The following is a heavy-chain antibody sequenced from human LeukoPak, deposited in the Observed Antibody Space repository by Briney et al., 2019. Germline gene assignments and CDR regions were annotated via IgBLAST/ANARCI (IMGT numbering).Heavy chain of an antibody. CDR3: ARGRGYCSSTSCYWFDP. Sequence: SETLSLTCAVYGGSFSGYYWSWIRQPPGKGLEWIGEINHSGSTNYNPSLKSRVTISVDTSKNQFSLKLSSVTAADTAVYYCARGRGYCSSTSCYWFDPWGQGTLVTVSS. CDR1: GGSFSGYY. D-gene: IGHD2-2*01. CDR2: INHSGST. J-gene: IGHJ5*02. V-gene: IGHV4-34*01.